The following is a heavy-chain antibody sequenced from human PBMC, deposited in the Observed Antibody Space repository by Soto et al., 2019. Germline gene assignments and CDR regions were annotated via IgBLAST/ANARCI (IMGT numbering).Heavy chain of an antibody. CDR2: INHSGST. J-gene: IGHJ4*02. D-gene: IGHD1-26*01. Sequence: PSETLSLTCAVYGGSFSGYYCSWIRQPPGKGLEWIGEINHSGSTNYNPSLKSRVTISVDTSKNQFSLKLSSVTAADTAVYYCARGLRGSYSDWGQGTLVTVS. V-gene: IGHV4-34*01. CDR3: ARGLRGSYSD. CDR1: GGSFSGYY.